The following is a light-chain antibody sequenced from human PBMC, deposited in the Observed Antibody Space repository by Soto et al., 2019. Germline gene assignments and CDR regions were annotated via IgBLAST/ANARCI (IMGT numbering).Light chain of an antibody. Sequence: QSVLTQPPSVSGAPGQRVTISCTGSSSNIGARYDVHWYQQLPGTAPKLLIFVNSNRPSGVPDRFSGSKSGTSASLAITGLQAEDEADYYCQSYDSSLSGVVFGGGTKLTVL. CDR1: SSNIGARYD. CDR3: QSYDSSLSGVV. CDR2: VNS. J-gene: IGLJ2*01. V-gene: IGLV1-40*01.